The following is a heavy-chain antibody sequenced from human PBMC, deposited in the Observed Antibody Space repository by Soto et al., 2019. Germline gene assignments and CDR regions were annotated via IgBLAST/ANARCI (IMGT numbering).Heavy chain of an antibody. V-gene: IGHV4-30-2*05. CDR1: GGSISSGGYS. D-gene: IGHD6-6*01. Sequence: SETQSLTCAVSGGSISSGGYSWSWIRQPPGKGLEWIGYIYHSGSTYYNPSLKSRVTISVDTSKNQFSLKLSSVTAADTAVYYCARAAGKQLARLYYYYGMDVWGQGTTVTVSS. J-gene: IGHJ6*02. CDR2: IYHSGST. CDR3: ARAAGKQLARLYYYYGMDV.